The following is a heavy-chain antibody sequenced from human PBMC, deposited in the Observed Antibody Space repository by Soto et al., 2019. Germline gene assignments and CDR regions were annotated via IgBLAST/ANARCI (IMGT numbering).Heavy chain of an antibody. CDR2: IYYSGST. D-gene: IGHD2-2*01. Sequence: PSETLSLTCTVSGGSISSGGYYWSWIRQHPGKGLEWIGYIYYSGSTYYNPSLKSRVTISVDTSKNQFSLKLSSVTAADTAVYYCARAEERVAMPSGYWGQGTLVTVSS. CDR3: ARAEERVAMPSGY. CDR1: GGSISSGGYY. J-gene: IGHJ4*02. V-gene: IGHV4-31*03.